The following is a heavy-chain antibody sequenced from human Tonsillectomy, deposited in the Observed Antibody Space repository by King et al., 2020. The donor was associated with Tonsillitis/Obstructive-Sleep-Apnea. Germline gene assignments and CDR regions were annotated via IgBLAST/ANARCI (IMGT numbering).Heavy chain of an antibody. D-gene: IGHD4-17*01. Sequence: VQLQQWGAGLLKPSETLSLTCAVYGGSFSGYYWSWIRQPPGKGLEWIGEINHSGSTNYNPSLKSRVTISVDTSKNQFSLKLSSVTAADTAVYYCATRGGDYVGNWFDPWGQGTLVTVSS. J-gene: IGHJ5*02. V-gene: IGHV4-34*01. CDR3: ATRGGDYVGNWFDP. CDR1: GGSFSGYY. CDR2: INHSGST.